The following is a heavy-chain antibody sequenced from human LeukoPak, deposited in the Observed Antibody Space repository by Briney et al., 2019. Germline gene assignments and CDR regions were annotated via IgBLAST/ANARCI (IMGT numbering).Heavy chain of an antibody. D-gene: IGHD2-2*01. CDR2: IRYGGSNK. CDR3: ATGVATVVVPAAATIDDWEAFDI. CDR1: GVTFSSYG. Sequence: GETLRLTCAASGVTFSSYGMRWVRQPPGKGLEWVGFIRYGGSNKYYADYVKGSFNNSTDNSRHTLFLQMNSLRAEDTDVYYCATGVATVVVPAAATIDDWEAFDIWGQGTLVTVSS. V-gene: IGHV3-30*02. J-gene: IGHJ3*02.